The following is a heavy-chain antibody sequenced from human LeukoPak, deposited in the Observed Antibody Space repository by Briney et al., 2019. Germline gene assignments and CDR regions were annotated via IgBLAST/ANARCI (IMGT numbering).Heavy chain of an antibody. D-gene: IGHD2-15*01. CDR1: GYSFTTYW. CDR2: IDPSDSYT. J-gene: IGHJ4*02. CDR3: ARQYCTGGSCYHSYVY. Sequence: GESLRISCKGSGYSFTTYWIIWVRQMPGKGLKWMGRIDPSDSYTTYSPSFQGHVTISADKSITTAYLQWSSLKASDTAMYYCARQYCTGGSCYHSYVYWGQGTRVTVSS. V-gene: IGHV5-10-1*01.